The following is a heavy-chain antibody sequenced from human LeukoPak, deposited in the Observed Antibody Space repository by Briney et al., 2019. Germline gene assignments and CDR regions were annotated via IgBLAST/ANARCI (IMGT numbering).Heavy chain of an antibody. Sequence: SVKVSCKASGCTFSSYAISGVRQAPGQGLEWVGGLNPIFGTANYAQKFQGRVTIHADESTSTAYMELSSLRPEDTAVYYCATLLGDWRLYYFDCWGQGTLVTVSS. CDR1: GCTFSSYA. CDR3: ATLLGDWRLYYFDC. V-gene: IGHV1-69*01. J-gene: IGHJ4*02. D-gene: IGHD2-21*02. CDR2: LNPIFGTA.